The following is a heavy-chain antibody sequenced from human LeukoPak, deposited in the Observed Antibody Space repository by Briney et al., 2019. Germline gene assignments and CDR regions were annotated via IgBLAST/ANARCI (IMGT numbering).Heavy chain of an antibody. V-gene: IGHV3-23*01. D-gene: IGHD4-23*01. CDR3: AKDARSSTVGDYFDY. CDR1: GFTFSSYA. CDR2: ISGSGGST. Sequence: GGSLRLSCAASGFTFSSYAMSWVRQAPGKGGEWVSGISGSGGSTYYADSVKRRFTISRDNSKNTLYLHMNSLRAEDTAVYYCAKDARSSTVGDYFDYWGQGTLVTVSS. J-gene: IGHJ4*02.